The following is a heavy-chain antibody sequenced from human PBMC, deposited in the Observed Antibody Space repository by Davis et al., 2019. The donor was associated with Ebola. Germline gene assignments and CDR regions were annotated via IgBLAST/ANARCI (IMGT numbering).Heavy chain of an antibody. Sequence: ASVKVSCKASGYTFTSYGISWVRQAPGQGLEWMGWISAYNGNTTYAQKLQGRVTMTTDTSTSTAYMELRSLRSDDTAVYYCARDMGMVQEANWFDPWGQGTLVTVSS. CDR1: GYTFTSYG. J-gene: IGHJ5*02. CDR2: ISAYNGNT. CDR3: ARDMGMVQEANWFDP. D-gene: IGHD3-10*01. V-gene: IGHV1-18*01.